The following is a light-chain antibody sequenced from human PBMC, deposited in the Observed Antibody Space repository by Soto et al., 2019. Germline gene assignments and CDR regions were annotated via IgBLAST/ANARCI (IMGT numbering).Light chain of an antibody. CDR1: QSVSDNH. CDR3: QQDGIS. Sequence: ESVLTQSPGTLSLSPGERATLSCRTSQSVSDNHLAWYQQKPGQAPRLLIFGASSRATGIPDRFSSSGSGTDFTLTISRLEPEDSAVYYCQQDGISFGGGTKVEIK. V-gene: IGKV3-20*01. J-gene: IGKJ4*01. CDR2: GAS.